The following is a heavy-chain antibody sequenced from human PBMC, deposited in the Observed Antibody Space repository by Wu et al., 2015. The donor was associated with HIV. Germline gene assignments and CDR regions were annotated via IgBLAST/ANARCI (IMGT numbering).Heavy chain of an antibody. CDR3: ARGGNIRYARMDV. J-gene: IGHJ6*02. D-gene: IGHD2-2*01. CDR1: DDTLDTNG. Sequence: QVQLVQSGSEVRKPGASVKVSCKASDDTLDTNGISWVRQAPGQGLEWMGWISGSGIHTNYAQNFQARVTMTTDTSTTTAYMELRSLTPDDTAVYYCARGGNIRYARMDVWGQGITVTVSS. CDR2: ISGSGIHT. V-gene: IGHV1-18*04.